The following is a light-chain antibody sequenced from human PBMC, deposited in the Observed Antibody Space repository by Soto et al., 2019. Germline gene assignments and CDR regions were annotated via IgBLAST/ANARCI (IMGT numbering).Light chain of an antibody. CDR2: DAS. V-gene: IGKV3-11*01. CDR1: QSVSSH. CDR3: QQRSKSGLT. Sequence: EIVLTQSPATLSLSPGERATLSCRASQSVSSHLAWYQQKPGQAPRLLIYDASNRATGIPARFSGSGSGTDFILTISSLEPEDFGVYYCQQRSKSGLTFGGGTKVEFK. J-gene: IGKJ4*01.